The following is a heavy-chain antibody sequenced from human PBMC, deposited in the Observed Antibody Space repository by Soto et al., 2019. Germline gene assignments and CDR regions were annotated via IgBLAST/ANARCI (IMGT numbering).Heavy chain of an antibody. V-gene: IGHV3-23*01. Sequence: GGSLRLSCAASGFTFSSYAMSWVRQAPGKGLEWVSAISGSGGSTYYADSVKGRFTISRDNSKNTLYLQMNSLRAEDMAVYYCASIIIVVVVAATRTDMDVWGKGTTVTVSS. CDR1: GFTFSSYA. J-gene: IGHJ6*03. CDR2: ISGSGGST. CDR3: ASIIIVVVVAATRTDMDV. D-gene: IGHD2-15*01.